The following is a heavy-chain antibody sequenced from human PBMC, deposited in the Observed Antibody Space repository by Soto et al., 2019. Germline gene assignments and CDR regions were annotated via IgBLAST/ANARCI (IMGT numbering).Heavy chain of an antibody. D-gene: IGHD3-22*01. CDR2: XYXSXXX. J-gene: IGHJ4*02. CDR3: ARASSTMIVVG. V-gene: IGHV4-31*03. Sequence: SETPSLTCTVSGGSISSGGYYWSWIRQHPGKGXEXIGXXYXSXXXYXXXXLKSRVTISVDTSKNQFSLKLSSVTAADTAVYYCARASSTMIVVGWGQGTLVTVSS. CDR1: GGSISSGGYY.